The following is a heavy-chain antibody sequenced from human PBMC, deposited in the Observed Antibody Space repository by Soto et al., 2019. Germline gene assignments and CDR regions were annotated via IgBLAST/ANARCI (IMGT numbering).Heavy chain of an antibody. CDR3: ATAYVYDFENSNYYRDAFDI. CDR1: GRSFSFYW. CDR2: MYPDDSDI. D-gene: IGHD3-22*01. J-gene: IGHJ3*02. V-gene: IGHV5-51*01. Sequence: PGESLKISCKASGRSFSFYWIGWVRQVPGKGLEWMAIMYPDDSDIRYSPPFEAHVTISADTSTSTTFLQWSSLKASDTPMYYCATAYVYDFENSNYYRDAFDIWGQGTLVTVSS.